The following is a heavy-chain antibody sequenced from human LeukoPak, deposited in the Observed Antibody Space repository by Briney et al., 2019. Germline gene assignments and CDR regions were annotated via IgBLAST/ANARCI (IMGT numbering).Heavy chain of an antibody. CDR1: GYTFTSYG. J-gene: IGHJ6*03. Sequence: ASVKVSCKASGYTFTSYGISWVRQAPGQGLEWMGWISAYSGNTNYAQKLQGRVTMTTDTSTSPAYMELRSLRSDDTAVYYCARVFIAGAGITGYYYYMDVWGKGTTVTISS. V-gene: IGHV1-18*01. CDR3: ARVFIAGAGITGYYYYMDV. D-gene: IGHD6-19*01. CDR2: ISAYSGNT.